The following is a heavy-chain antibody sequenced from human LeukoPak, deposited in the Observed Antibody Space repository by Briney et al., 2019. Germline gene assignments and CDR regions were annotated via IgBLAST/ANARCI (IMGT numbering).Heavy chain of an antibody. J-gene: IGHJ4*02. CDR2: IYFSGST. CDR1: GGSFRTTSYY. Sequence: SETLSLTCAVYGGSFRTTSYYWGWIRQSPGREPEWIGTIYFSGSTYYNPSLESRVTISVDTSNNQFSLKLNSVTAADTAVYYCARGGTFWDSWGQGTLVTVSS. CDR3: ARGGTFWDS. D-gene: IGHD3-3*01. V-gene: IGHV4-39*07.